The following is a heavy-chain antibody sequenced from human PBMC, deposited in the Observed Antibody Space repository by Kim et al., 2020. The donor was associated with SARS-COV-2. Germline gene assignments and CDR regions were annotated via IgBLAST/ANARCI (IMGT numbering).Heavy chain of an antibody. Sequence: SETLSLTCAVYGGSFSGYYWSWIRQPPGKGLEWIGEINHSGSTNYNPSLKSRVTISVDTSKNQFSLKLSSVTAADTAVYYCARAHGSGSYPNGFDYWGQGTLVTVSS. CDR2: INHSGST. J-gene: IGHJ4*02. CDR3: ARAHGSGSYPNGFDY. D-gene: IGHD3-10*01. V-gene: IGHV4-34*01. CDR1: GGSFSGYY.